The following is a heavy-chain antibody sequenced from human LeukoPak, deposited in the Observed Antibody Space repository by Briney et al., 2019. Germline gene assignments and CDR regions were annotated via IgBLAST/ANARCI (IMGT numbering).Heavy chain of an antibody. Sequence: GGSLRLSCAASGFTFSSYSMNWVRQAPGKGLEWVSSISSSSSYIYYADSVKGRFTISRDNAKNSLYLQMNSLRVEDTAVYYCTSWGDTTAEYFQRWGQGTLVTVSS. CDR1: GFTFSSYS. J-gene: IGHJ1*01. CDR3: TSWGDTTAEYFQR. CDR2: ISSSSSYI. D-gene: IGHD2-21*02. V-gene: IGHV3-21*01.